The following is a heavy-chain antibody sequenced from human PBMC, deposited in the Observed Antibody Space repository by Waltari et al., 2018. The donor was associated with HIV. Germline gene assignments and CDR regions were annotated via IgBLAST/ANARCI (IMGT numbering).Heavy chain of an antibody. CDR3: ARARPLDY. J-gene: IGHJ4*02. Sequence: VQLQESGPGLVKASGTLSLTCAVSGGPLTTSNWWNWVRQPPGKGLEWIGEISHSGSTHYSPSLKSRVTISVDKSRNQFSLKLSSVTAADTAVYYCARARPLDYWGQGTLVIVSS. V-gene: IGHV4-4*02. CDR2: ISHSGST. CDR1: GGPLTTSNW.